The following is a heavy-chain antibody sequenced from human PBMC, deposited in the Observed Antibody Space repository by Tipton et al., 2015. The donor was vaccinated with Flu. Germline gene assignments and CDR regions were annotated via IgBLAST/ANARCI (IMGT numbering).Heavy chain of an antibody. CDR2: IGHNGTT. CDR1: GGSFRGYY. D-gene: IGHD4-23*01. CDR3: ASLRGGNNDY. Sequence: TLSLTCAVYGGSFRGYYWTWIRQPPGKGLEWVGEIGHNGTTKYNPSLKSRATISVDTSKRQFSLRLSSVTAADTAGYCCASLRGGNNDYWGQGTLVTVSS. V-gene: IGHV4-34*01. J-gene: IGHJ4*02.